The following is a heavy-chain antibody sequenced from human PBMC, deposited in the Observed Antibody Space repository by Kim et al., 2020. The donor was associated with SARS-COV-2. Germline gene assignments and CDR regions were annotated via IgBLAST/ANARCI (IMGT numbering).Heavy chain of an antibody. D-gene: IGHD6-19*01. CDR1: GFTFSRYA. CDR3: ARALGIPVTGVVY. J-gene: IGHJ4*02. Sequence: GGSLRLSCAASGFTFSRYAMHWVRQAPGKGLEWVAVISYDGSNKYYADSVKGRFTISRDISKNTLYLQMNSLRAEDTAVYYCARALGIPVTGVVYWGQGTLVTVSS. V-gene: IGHV3-30*04. CDR2: ISYDGSNK.